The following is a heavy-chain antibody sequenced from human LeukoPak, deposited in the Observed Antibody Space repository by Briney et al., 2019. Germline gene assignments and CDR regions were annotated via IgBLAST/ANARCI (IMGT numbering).Heavy chain of an antibody. CDR2: ISYDGSNK. CDR3: AKALLGYCSGGSCSGAFDI. D-gene: IGHD2-15*01. Sequence: GGSLRLSCAASGFTFNNYGMHWVRQAPGKGLEWVAVISYDGSNKYYADSVKGRFTISRDNSKNTLYLQMNSLRAEDTAVYYCAKALLGYCSGGSCSGAFDIWGQGTMVTVSS. CDR1: GFTFNNYG. J-gene: IGHJ3*02. V-gene: IGHV3-30*18.